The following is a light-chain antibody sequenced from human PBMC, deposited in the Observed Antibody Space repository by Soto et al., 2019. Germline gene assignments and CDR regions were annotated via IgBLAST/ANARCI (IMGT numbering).Light chain of an antibody. CDR3: QQYNTYSSLT. J-gene: IGKJ4*01. CDR1: QSINNW. Sequence: DVQMTQSPSTLSASVGDRVTITCRASQSINNWLAWYQQRPGKAPKLLIYDASSLESGVPSRFSGSGYGTEFTLTISSLQPDDFATYYCQQYNTYSSLTFGGGTKVDIK. V-gene: IGKV1-5*01. CDR2: DAS.